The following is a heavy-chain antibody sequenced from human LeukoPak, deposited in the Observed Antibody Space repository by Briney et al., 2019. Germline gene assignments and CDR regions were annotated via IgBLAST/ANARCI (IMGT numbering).Heavy chain of an antibody. Sequence: PSETLSLTCTVSGGSISSYYWSWIRQPPGKGLEWIGYIYYSGSTNYNPSLKSRVTISVDTSKNQFSLKLSSVTAADTAVYYCARGGRGYSSGWFEYWFDPWGQGTLVTVSS. CDR1: GGSISSYY. CDR2: IYYSGST. V-gene: IGHV4-59*12. J-gene: IGHJ5*02. D-gene: IGHD6-19*01. CDR3: ARGGRGYSSGWFEYWFDP.